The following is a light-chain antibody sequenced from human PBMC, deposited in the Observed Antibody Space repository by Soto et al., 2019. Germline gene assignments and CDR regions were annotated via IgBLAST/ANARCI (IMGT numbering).Light chain of an antibody. V-gene: IGKV1-5*03. J-gene: IGKJ1*01. CDR1: QSVRNW. Sequence: DIQMTQSPSTLFASVGDRVTITCRASQSVRNWLAWYQQKPGKAPKLLIYKASTLKSGVPSRFSGSGSGTEFTLTISSLQPDEFAVYYCQQYGSSPRTVGQGTKVDIK. CDR3: QQYGSSPRT. CDR2: KAS.